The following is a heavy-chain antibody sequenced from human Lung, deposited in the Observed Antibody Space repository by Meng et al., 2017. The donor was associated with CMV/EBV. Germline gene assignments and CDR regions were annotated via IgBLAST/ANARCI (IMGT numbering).Heavy chain of an antibody. CDR2: IKYDGSEK. Sequence: GESXKISCAASGFTFSSYWMAWVRQAPGKGLEWVANIKYDGSEKYYVDSVKGRFSISRDNGKNSLYLQMNSLRVEDTALYYCARDLHGDLNYWGHGTLVTVSS. J-gene: IGHJ4*01. V-gene: IGHV3-7*01. CDR3: ARDLHGDLNY. D-gene: IGHD4-17*01. CDR1: GFTFSSYW.